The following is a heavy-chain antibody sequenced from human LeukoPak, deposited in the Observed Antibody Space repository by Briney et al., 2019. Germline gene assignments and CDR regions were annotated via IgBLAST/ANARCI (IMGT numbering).Heavy chain of an antibody. CDR2: ISVSGGST. CDR3: AKRVAVAATYYYFDY. J-gene: IGHJ4*02. CDR1: GFTFSSYA. Sequence: GGSLRLSCAASGFTFSSYAMSWVRQAPGKGLAWVSVISVSGGSTYYADSVKGRFTISRDNSKNTLYLQMNSLRAEDTAVYYCAKRVAVAATYYYFDYWGQGTLVTVSS. V-gene: IGHV3-23*01. D-gene: IGHD2-15*01.